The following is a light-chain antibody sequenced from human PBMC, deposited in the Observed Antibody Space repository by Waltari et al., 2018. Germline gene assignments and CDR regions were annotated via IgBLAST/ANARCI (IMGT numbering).Light chain of an antibody. Sequence: QLVVTQSPSASASLGASVKPTCTLSSGHRSNLIAWLQQQPEEGPRYLMKVNSDGSHSRGDEIPDRFSGSSSGAERHLTISSLQAEDEADYYCQTGGHGTWVFGGGTKLTVL. V-gene: IGLV4-69*01. CDR3: QTGGHGTWV. CDR1: SGHRSNL. CDR2: VNSDGSH. J-gene: IGLJ3*02.